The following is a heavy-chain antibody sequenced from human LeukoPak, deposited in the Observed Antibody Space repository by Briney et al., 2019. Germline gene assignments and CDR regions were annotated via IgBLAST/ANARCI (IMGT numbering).Heavy chain of an antibody. Sequence: ASVKVSCKASGYTFTSYGISWVRQAPGQGLEWMGWVSAYNGNTNYAQKLQGRVTMTTDTSTSTAYMELRSLRSDDTAVYYCARAGTYDFWSGYLRGHFDYWGQGTLVTVSP. CDR1: GYTFTSYG. J-gene: IGHJ4*02. CDR2: VSAYNGNT. V-gene: IGHV1-18*01. CDR3: ARAGTYDFWSGYLRGHFDY. D-gene: IGHD3-3*01.